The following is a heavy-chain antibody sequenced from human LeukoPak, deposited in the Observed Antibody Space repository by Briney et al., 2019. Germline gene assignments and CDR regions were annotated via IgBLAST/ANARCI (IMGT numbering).Heavy chain of an antibody. J-gene: IGHJ4*02. CDR3: ARGNSDGSGY. CDR1: GYTFTDYY. D-gene: IGHD5-24*01. V-gene: IGHV1-2*02. Sequence: ASVKVSCKACGYTFTDYYIHWLRQAPGQGLEYMGWITPNSGGTNSAQKFQGRVTMTRDTSISTAHMELSGLTSDDTAVYYCARGNSDGSGYWGQGTLVTVSS. CDR2: ITPNSGGT.